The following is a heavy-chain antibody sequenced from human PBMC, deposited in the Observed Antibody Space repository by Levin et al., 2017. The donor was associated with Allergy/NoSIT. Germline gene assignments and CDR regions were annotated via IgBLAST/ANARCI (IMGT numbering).Heavy chain of an antibody. J-gene: IGHJ4*02. CDR2: IKQLGSEK. CDR3: ARFMSSTNTFDY. CDR1: GFTFSSYW. V-gene: IGHV3-7*01. Sequence: GGSLRLSCAASGFTFSSYWMSWVRQAPGKGLEWVASIKQLGSEKYYVDSVKGRFTISRDNAKNSLYLQMSSLGAEDTAVYYCARFMSSTNTFDYWGQGTLVTVSS.